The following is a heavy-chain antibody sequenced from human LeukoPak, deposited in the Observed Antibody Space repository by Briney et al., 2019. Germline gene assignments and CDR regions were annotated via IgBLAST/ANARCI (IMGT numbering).Heavy chain of an antibody. V-gene: IGHV5-51*01. D-gene: IGHD1-14*01. Sequence: GESLKISCKGSGYSFTTYWIGWVRQMPGKGLEWMGIIYPGDSDTRYSPSFQGQVTISADKSITTAYLQWSGLKASDTAMYYCARRDTTWLLDYWGQGTLVTVSS. CDR2: IYPGDSDT. CDR3: ARRDTTWLLDY. J-gene: IGHJ4*02. CDR1: GYSFTTYW.